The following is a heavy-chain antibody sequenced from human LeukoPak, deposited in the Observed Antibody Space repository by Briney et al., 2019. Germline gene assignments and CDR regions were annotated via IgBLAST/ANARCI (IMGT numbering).Heavy chain of an antibody. D-gene: IGHD2-8*01. J-gene: IGHJ4*02. V-gene: IGHV3-21*01. CDR3: ARDPPLMVHATPHLSATDY. Sequence: GGSLRLSCAASGFTFSSYSMNWVRQAPGKGLEWVSSISSSSSYIYYADSVKGRFTISRDNAKNSLYLQMNSLRAEDTAVYYCARDPPLMVHATPHLSATDYWGQGTLVTVSS. CDR1: GFTFSSYS. CDR2: ISSSSSYI.